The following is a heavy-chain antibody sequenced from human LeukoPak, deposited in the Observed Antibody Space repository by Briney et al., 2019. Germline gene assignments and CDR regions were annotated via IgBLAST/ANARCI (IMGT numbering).Heavy chain of an antibody. D-gene: IGHD3-10*01. CDR1: GGSISSSSYY. J-gene: IGHJ4*02. CDR3: ARAKSYYGSGSYYWGGYYFDY. CDR2: IYYSGST. V-gene: IGHV4-39*07. Sequence: SETLSLTCTVSGGSISSSSYYWGWIRQPPGKGLEWIGSIYYSGSTYYNPSLKSRVTISVDTSKNQFSLKLSSVTAADTAVYYCARAKSYYGSGSYYWGGYYFDYWGQGTLVTVSS.